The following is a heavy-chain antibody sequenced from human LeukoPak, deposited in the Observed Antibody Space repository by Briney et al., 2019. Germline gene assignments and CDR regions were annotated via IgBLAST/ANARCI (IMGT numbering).Heavy chain of an antibody. Sequence: ASVTVSCKTSEYTFNTYYFHWVRHAPGQGGEYMGVIYTSASTTSSTQRFQGRITFTSDTSTSTVYMELSSLRSDDTALYYCTSEIPSTGSFDSWGQGTLVTVSS. CDR1: EYTFNTYY. CDR3: TSEIPSTGSFDS. D-gene: IGHD1-1*01. J-gene: IGHJ4*02. CDR2: IYTSASTT. V-gene: IGHV1-46*02.